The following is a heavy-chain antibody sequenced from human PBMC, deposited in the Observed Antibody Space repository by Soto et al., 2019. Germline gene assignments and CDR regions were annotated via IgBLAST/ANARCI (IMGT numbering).Heavy chain of an antibody. CDR2: INPAGGST. CDR1: GYTFTFFY. Sequence: QVQLVQSGPEVKMPGVSVKVSCRSSGYTFTFFYLHWVRQAPGQGLEWMGMINPAGGSTTYAQKFQGRITVTRDTSTSTLYMELSSLRSEDTAFYYCARLNYYDASGFDYWGQGTLVTVSS. J-gene: IGHJ4*02. V-gene: IGHV1-46*01. CDR3: ARLNYYDASGFDY. D-gene: IGHD3-22*01.